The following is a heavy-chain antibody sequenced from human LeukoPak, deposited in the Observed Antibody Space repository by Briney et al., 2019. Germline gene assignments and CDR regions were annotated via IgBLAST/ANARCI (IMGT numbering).Heavy chain of an antibody. J-gene: IGHJ6*02. D-gene: IGHD3-10*01. CDR1: GFTFTSSA. CDR3: AADYYYGSGSYRYYYYYGMDV. Sequence: SVKVSCKASGFTFTSSAMQWVRQARGQRLEWIGWIVVGSGNTNYAQKFQERVTITRDMSTSTAYMELSSLRSEDTAVYYCAADYYYGSGSYRYYYYYGMDVWGQGTTVTVS. V-gene: IGHV1-58*02. CDR2: IVVGSGNT.